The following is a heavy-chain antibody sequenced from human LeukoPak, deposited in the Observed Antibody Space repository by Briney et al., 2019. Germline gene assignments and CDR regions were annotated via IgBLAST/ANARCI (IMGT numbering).Heavy chain of an antibody. D-gene: IGHD2-15*01. CDR3: ARGGYCSGGACYRGFDS. CDR2: INSDGSIT. CDR1: GFTFSNYW. V-gene: IGHV3-74*03. Sequence: SGGSLRLSCAASGFTFSNYWMQWVHQAPGKGLVWVSRINSDGSITTYADSVKGRFTVSRDNAKNSLSLQMNSLRDEDSAVYYCARGGYCSGGACYRGFDSWGQGTLVTVSS. J-gene: IGHJ4*02.